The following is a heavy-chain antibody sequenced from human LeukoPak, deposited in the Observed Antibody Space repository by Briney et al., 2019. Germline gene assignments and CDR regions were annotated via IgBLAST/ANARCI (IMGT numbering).Heavy chain of an antibody. CDR1: GGSFSGYY. D-gene: IGHD3-10*01. V-gene: IGHV4-59*01. J-gene: IGHJ4*02. CDR3: ARGLRVTMVRGVIAD. Sequence: SETLSLTCAVYGGSFSGYYWSWIRQPPGKGLEWIGYIYYSGSTNYNPSLKSRVTISVDTSKNQFSLKLSSVTAADTAVYYCARGLRVTMVRGVIADWGQGTLVTVSS. CDR2: IYYSGST.